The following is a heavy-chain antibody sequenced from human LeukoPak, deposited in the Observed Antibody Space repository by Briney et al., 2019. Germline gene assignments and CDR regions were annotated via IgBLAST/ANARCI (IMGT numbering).Heavy chain of an antibody. V-gene: IGHV4-59*01. J-gene: IGHJ4*02. D-gene: IGHD3-10*01. CDR3: ASLVRDNKIDY. CDR2: IYYSGST. Sequence: NTSETLSLTCTVSGGSISSYYWSWIRQPPGKGLEWIGYIYYSGSTNYNPSLKSRVTIPVDTSKNQFSLKLSSVTAADTAVYYCASLVRDNKIDYWGQGTLVTVSS. CDR1: GGSISSYY.